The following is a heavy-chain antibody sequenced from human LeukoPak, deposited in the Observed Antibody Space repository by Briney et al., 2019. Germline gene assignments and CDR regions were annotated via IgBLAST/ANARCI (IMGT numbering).Heavy chain of an antibody. CDR2: FQNSATN. Sequence: KSSETLSLTCSVSGGSITSSGYYWSWIRQPPGKGLEWLGNFQNSATNYYNPSLNSRVTVSVDMSKSQFSLSLSSVTAADTAVYYCARHISSNCSGGSCPYYYYYYYMDVWGKGTTVTVPS. J-gene: IGHJ6*03. D-gene: IGHD2-15*01. V-gene: IGHV4-39*01. CDR3: ARHISSNCSGGSCPYYYYYYYMDV. CDR1: GGSITSSGYY.